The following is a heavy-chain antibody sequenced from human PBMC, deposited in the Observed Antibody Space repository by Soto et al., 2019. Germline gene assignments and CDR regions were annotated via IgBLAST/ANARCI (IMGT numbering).Heavy chain of an antibody. J-gene: IGHJ6*03. CDR1: GYTFTSYD. V-gene: IGHV1-8*01. D-gene: IGHD4-17*01. Sequence: GXXVKVSCKASGYTFTSYDINWVRQATGQGLEWMGWMNPNSGNTGYAQKFQGRVTMTRNTSISTAYMELSSLRSEDTAVYYCAXNYGDYFDYYYMDVWGKGTTXTVSS. CDR3: AXNYGDYFDYYYMDV. CDR2: MNPNSGNT.